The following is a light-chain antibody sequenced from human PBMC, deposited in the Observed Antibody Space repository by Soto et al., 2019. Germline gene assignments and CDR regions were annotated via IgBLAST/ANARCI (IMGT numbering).Light chain of an antibody. V-gene: IGKV1-39*01. Sequence: DIQMTQSPSSLSASVGDRVTITCRASQSISSYLNWYQQKPGKAPKLLIYAASSLQSGVPSRFSGSGSGTDFTLTISSLQPEDFATYYCQQYKSNLYSFGQGTKLEIK. CDR3: QQYKSNLYS. CDR1: QSISSY. J-gene: IGKJ2*03. CDR2: AAS.